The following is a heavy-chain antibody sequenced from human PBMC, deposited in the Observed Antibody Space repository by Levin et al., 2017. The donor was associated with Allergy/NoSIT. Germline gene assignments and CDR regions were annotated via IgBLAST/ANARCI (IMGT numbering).Heavy chain of an antibody. J-gene: IGHJ1*01. CDR2: IFSSTTYI. Sequence: GGSLRLSCAASGFTFSTYSMNWVRQAPGKGLEWVSSIFSSTTYIHYADSVKGRFTISRDNAKNSLYLQMNSLRAEDTAVYYCARDAGCTGGRCFEYFQHWGQGTLVTVSS. CDR3: ARDAGCTGGRCFEYFQH. D-gene: IGHD2-15*01. CDR1: GFTFSTYS. V-gene: IGHV3-21*01.